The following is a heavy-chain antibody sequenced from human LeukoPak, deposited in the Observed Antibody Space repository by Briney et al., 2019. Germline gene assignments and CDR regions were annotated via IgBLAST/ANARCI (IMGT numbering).Heavy chain of an antibody. CDR1: GYTLTELS. V-gene: IGHV1-24*01. Sequence: PWASVKVSCKVSGYTLTELSMHWVRQAPGKGLEWMGGFDPEDGETIYAQKFQGRVTMTEDTSTDTAYMELSSLRSDDTAVYYCARDSVAYAYYYYMDVWGKGTTVTISS. J-gene: IGHJ6*03. CDR2: FDPEDGET. CDR3: ARDSVAYAYYYYMDV. D-gene: IGHD6-19*01.